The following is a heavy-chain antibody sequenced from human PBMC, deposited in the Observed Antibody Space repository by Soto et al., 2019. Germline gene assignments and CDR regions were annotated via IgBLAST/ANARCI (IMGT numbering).Heavy chain of an antibody. V-gene: IGHV1-69*13. J-gene: IGHJ5*02. Sequence: GASVKVSCKASGGTFSSYAISWVRQAPGQGLEWMGGIIPIFGTANYAQKFQGRVTITADESTSTAYMELSSLRSEDTAVYYCARTSSSWAIKWFDPWGQGALVTVSS. D-gene: IGHD6-13*01. CDR1: GGTFSSYA. CDR2: IIPIFGTA. CDR3: ARTSSSWAIKWFDP.